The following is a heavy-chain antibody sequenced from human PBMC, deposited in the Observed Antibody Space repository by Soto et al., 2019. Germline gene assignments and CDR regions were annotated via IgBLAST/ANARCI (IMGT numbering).Heavy chain of an antibody. J-gene: IGHJ4*02. Sequence: AASVKVSCKVSGYTLTELSMHWVRQAPGEGLEWMGGFDPEDGETIYAQKFQGRVTMTEDTSTDTAYMELSSLRSEDTAVYYCATDRTGRDYFDYWGQGTLVTVSS. V-gene: IGHV1-24*01. CDR3: ATDRTGRDYFDY. D-gene: IGHD3-10*01. CDR1: GYTLTELS. CDR2: FDPEDGET.